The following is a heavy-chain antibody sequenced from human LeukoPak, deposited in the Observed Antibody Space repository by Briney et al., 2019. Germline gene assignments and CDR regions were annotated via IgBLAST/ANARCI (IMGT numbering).Heavy chain of an antibody. J-gene: IGHJ2*01. CDR3: ARDGYYDSRGYAYWYFDL. CDR1: GFSVSDHF. V-gene: IGHV3-21*01. Sequence: GGSLRLSCAASGFSVSDHFMDWVRQAPGKGLEWVSSISTSSSYKYYVDSVKGRFTISRDNAKNSLYLQMNSLRAEDTAVYYCARDGYYDSRGYAYWYFDLWGRGTLVTVSS. D-gene: IGHD3-22*01. CDR2: ISTSSSYK.